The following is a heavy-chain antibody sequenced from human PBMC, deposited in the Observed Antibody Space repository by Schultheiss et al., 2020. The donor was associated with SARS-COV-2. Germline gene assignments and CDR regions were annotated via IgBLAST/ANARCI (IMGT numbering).Heavy chain of an antibody. CDR3: ARGHGEDEHTGAEYFLH. D-gene: IGHD6-6*01. CDR2: IYYSGST. Sequence: SETLSLTCTVSGGSISSGGYYWGWIRQPPGKGLEWIGSIYYSGSTYYNPSLKSRVTISVDTSKNQFSLKLSSVTAADTAVYYCARGHGEDEHTGAEYFLHWGQGTLVTVSS. J-gene: IGHJ1*01. V-gene: IGHV4-39*07. CDR1: GGSISSGGYY.